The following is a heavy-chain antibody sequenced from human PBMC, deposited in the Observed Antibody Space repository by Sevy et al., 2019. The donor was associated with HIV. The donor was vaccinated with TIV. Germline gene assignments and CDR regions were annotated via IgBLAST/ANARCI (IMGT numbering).Heavy chain of an antibody. CDR1: GFTVSSNY. V-gene: IGHV3-21*01. CDR3: ARDPCSGGSCYSLVPSRYYYGMDV. CDR2: ISSSSSYI. Sequence: GGSLRLSCAASGFTVSSNYMSWVRQAPGKGLEWVSSISSSSSYIYYADSVKGRFTISRDNAKNSLYLQMNSLRAEDTAVYYCARDPCSGGSCYSLVPSRYYYGMDVWGQGTTVTVSS. D-gene: IGHD2-15*01. J-gene: IGHJ6*02.